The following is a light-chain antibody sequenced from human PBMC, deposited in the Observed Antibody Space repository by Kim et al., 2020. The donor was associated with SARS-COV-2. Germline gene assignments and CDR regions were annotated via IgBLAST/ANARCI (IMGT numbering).Light chain of an antibody. V-gene: IGLV2-14*04. CDR2: DVS. J-gene: IGLJ2*01. Sequence: PGQSSTITCTGTRSDVGGYNYVSWYQQHPGKAPKLMIYDVSKRPSGVSNRFSGSKSGNTASLTISGLQAEDEADYYCSSYTSSSVVFGGGTQLTVL. CDR3: SSYTSSSVV. CDR1: RSDVGGYNY.